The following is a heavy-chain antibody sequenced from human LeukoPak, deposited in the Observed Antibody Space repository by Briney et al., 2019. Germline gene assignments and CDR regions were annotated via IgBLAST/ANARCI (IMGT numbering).Heavy chain of an antibody. CDR2: IYYSGST. J-gene: IGHJ5*02. Sequence: SETLSLTCTVSGGSISSYYWSWIRQPPGKGLEWIGYIYYSGSTNYNPSLKSRVTISVATSKNQFSLKLSSVTAADTAVYYCASGHYYGSGSYFGWFDPWGQGTLVTVSS. CDR3: ASGHYYGSGSYFGWFDP. CDR1: GGSISSYY. V-gene: IGHV4-59*08. D-gene: IGHD3-10*01.